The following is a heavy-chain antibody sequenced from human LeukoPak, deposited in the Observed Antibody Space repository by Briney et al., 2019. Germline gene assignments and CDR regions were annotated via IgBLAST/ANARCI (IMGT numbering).Heavy chain of an antibody. J-gene: IGHJ5*02. CDR1: GFSFGAYY. CDR3: AGGYGSGSYSA. CDR2: ISTSDDTI. D-gene: IGHD3-10*01. V-gene: IGHV3-11*01. Sequence: GGSLRLSCAASGFSFGAYYMSWIRQAPGKGLEWISYISTSDDTISYADSVKGRFTISRDNAKNSLYLQMNSLRAEDTAVYYCAGGYGSGSYSAWGQGTLVTVSS.